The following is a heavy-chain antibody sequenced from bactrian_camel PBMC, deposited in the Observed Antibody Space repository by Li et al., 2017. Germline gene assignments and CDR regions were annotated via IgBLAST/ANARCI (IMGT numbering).Heavy chain of an antibody. CDR1: DVSFADSD. Sequence: HVQLVEYGGGSVQTGGSLRLSCTASDVSFADSDWGWYRQTPENECEMVSTISDDGATYYADVVEGRFTISQDRGKNTVYLQMDSLKPEDTAIYYCTVELGCHGTYCSPGCSGYNIWGQGTQVTVS. CDR3: TVELGCHGTYCSPGCSGYNI. V-gene: IGHV3S55*01. D-gene: IGHD2*01. J-gene: IGHJ4*01. CDR2: ISDDGAT.